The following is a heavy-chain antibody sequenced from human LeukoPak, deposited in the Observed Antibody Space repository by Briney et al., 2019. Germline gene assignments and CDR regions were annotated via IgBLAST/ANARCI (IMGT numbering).Heavy chain of an antibody. CDR2: INPNSGGT. CDR1: GYTFTGYY. CDR3: ARGGIMITFGGVTHDAFDI. V-gene: IGHV1-2*04. Sequence: ASVKVSCKASGYTFTGYYMHWVRQAPGQGLGWMGWINPNSGGTNYAQKFQGWVTMTRDTSISTAYMELSRLRSDDTAVYYCARGGIMITFGGVTHDAFDIWGQGTMVTVSS. J-gene: IGHJ3*02. D-gene: IGHD3-16*01.